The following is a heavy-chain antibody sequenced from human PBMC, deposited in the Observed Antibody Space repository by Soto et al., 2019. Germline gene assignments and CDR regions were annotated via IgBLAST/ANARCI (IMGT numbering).Heavy chain of an antibody. CDR2: IYWDDDK. CDR1: GFSLSTSGVG. D-gene: IGHD2-8*02. Sequence: QITLKESGPTLVKPTQTLMLTCTFSGFSLSTSGVGVGWIRQPPGKALEWLALIYWDDDKRYSPSPKSTLTITKDTTKSQVVLTMSNMDPVDTATYFCEHRLETGYCTGAACRAAYDVCGQGTTVTVSS. J-gene: IGHJ3*01. CDR3: EHRLETGYCTGAACRAAYDV. V-gene: IGHV2-5*02.